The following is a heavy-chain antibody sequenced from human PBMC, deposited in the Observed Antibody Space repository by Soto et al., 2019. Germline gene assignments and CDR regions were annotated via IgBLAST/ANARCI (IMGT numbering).Heavy chain of an antibody. D-gene: IGHD2-2*01. CDR3: ASFERLGWRYPY. CDR1: GGSISSSSYY. V-gene: IGHV4-39*01. J-gene: IGHJ4*02. CDR2: IYYSGST. Sequence: KTSETLSLTCTVSGGSISSSSYYWGWIRQPPGKGLEWIGSIYYSGSTYYNPSLKSRFTISVDTSKNQFSLKLSSVTAADTAVYDCASFERLGWRYPYWGQGTLVTVSS.